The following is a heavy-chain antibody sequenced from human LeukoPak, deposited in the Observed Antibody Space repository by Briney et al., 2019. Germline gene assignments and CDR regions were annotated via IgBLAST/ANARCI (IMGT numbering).Heavy chain of an antibody. CDR3: ARLRSVDTAMDTASWDWFDP. V-gene: IGHV4-59*08. D-gene: IGHD5-18*01. Sequence: KPAEPLSLTCTVSGGFISSYYWRWPRHPPGKGVEWLGYIYYGGSTNYYPSLKSRVTISVDTSQNHFSLKQSSVTAADTAVYYCARLRSVDTAMDTASWDWFDPWGQGTLVTVSS. J-gene: IGHJ5*02. CDR1: GGFISSYY. CDR2: IYYGGST.